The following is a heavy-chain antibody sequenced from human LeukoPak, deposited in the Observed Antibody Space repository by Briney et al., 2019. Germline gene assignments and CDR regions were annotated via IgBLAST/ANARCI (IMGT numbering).Heavy chain of an antibody. CDR1: GGTFSSYA. CDR2: IIPIFGAA. V-gene: IGHV1-69*05. CDR3: ARDRMGLRLIGWFDP. D-gene: IGHD5-12*01. Sequence: ASVKVSCKASGGTFSSYAISWVRQAPGQGLEWMGGIIPIFGAANYAQKFQGRVTITTDESTSTAYMELSSLRSGDTAVYYCARDRMGLRLIGWFDPWGQGTLVTVSS. J-gene: IGHJ5*02.